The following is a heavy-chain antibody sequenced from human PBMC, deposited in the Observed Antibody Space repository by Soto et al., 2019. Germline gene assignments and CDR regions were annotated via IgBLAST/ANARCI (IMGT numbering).Heavy chain of an antibody. Sequence: QVQLQESGPGLVKPSQTLSLTCTVSGGSISSGDYYWSWIRQPPGKGLEWIGYIYYSGSTYYNPSLKNRVTVAVDPSKNQFSMQLSSVTAPDTAGYYCARGVGATRHHLYYSYYGMDVWGQGTTVTVSS. V-gene: IGHV4-30-4*01. CDR2: IYYSGST. J-gene: IGHJ6*02. CDR1: GGSISSGDYY. D-gene: IGHD1-26*01. CDR3: ARGVGATRHHLYYSYYGMDV.